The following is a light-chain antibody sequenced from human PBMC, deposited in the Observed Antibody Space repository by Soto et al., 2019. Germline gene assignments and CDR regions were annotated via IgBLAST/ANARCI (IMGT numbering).Light chain of an antibody. J-gene: IGLJ1*01. V-gene: IGLV2-14*01. CDR3: SSYTSSNTLV. CDR2: DVK. Sequence: SALTQPASVSWSPGQSITLSCSGTSSDVGGYNSVSWFQQRPGKAPKLILYDVKNRAPGLSHRVSGSKSGNTASLTVSGLQAEDEADYYCSSYTSSNTLVFGTGTKLTVL. CDR1: SSDVGGYNS.